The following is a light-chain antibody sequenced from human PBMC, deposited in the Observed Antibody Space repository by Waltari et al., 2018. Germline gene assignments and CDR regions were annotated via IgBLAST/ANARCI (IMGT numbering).Light chain of an antibody. CDR2: GAS. CDR1: HTINNNF. Sequence: IVLTQSPDTLSLSPGQRATLSCRASHTINNNFLVWYQQKPGQAPRRIIHGASSRATGFPDRFSGSGSGTDFTLTISSLKPEDSAVYYCQQYDGSVLTFGGGTKVEI. J-gene: IGKJ4*01. CDR3: QQYDGSVLT. V-gene: IGKV3-20*01.